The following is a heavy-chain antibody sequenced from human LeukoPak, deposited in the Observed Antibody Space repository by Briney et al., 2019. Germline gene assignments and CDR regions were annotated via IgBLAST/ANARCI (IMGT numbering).Heavy chain of an antibody. CDR1: GGSINNYY. CDR3: ARLLAWLGGRTYNWFDP. Sequence: SETLSLTCNVSGGSINNYYWSWIRQPPGKGLEWIGYIYYSGSTKYNPSLKSRVTISVDTSKKQFSLKLRSVTAADTAVYYCARLLAWLGGRTYNWFDPWGQGTLVTVSS. J-gene: IGHJ5*02. V-gene: IGHV4-59*01. CDR2: IYYSGST. D-gene: IGHD3-10*01.